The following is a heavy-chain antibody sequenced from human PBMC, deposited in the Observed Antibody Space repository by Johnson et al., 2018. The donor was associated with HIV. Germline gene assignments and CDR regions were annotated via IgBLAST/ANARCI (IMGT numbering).Heavy chain of an antibody. CDR3: ARERGHFGVSSLDR. J-gene: IGHJ3*01. CDR2: IKEDRGET. Sequence: VQLVESGGGLVQPGGSRRLSCAGSGFTFNFHWMTWVRQAPGKGLEWVAIIKEDRGETYYVDSVKGRFTISRDNANNLLYLQMSSLRVEDTAGYDCARERGHFGVSSLDRWGQGSMLTVSS. V-gene: IGHV3-7*05. D-gene: IGHD3-10*01. CDR1: GFTFNFHW.